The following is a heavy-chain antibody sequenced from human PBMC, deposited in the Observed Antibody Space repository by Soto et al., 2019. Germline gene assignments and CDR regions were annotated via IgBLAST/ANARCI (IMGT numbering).Heavy chain of an antibody. J-gene: IGHJ3*02. CDR2: IYYSGST. CDR1: GGSISSSSYY. V-gene: IGHV4-39*01. D-gene: IGHD7-27*01. CDR3: ARHVNPWAQGAFDI. Sequence: SETLSLTCTVSGGSISSSSYYWGWIRQPPGKGLEWIGSIYYSGSTYYNPSLKSRVTISVDTSKNQFSLKLSSVTAADTAAYYCARHVNPWAQGAFDIWGQGTMGTVSS.